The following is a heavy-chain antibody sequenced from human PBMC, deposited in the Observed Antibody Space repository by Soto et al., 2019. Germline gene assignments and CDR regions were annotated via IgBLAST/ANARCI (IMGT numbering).Heavy chain of an antibody. V-gene: IGHV3-33*01. J-gene: IGHJ4*02. CDR3: ARLRSTYYYGSGRYSYHDY. CDR1: GFTFSSYG. D-gene: IGHD3-10*01. Sequence: QVQLVESGGGVVQPWRSLRLSCAASGFTFSSYGMHWVRQASGKGLEWVAVIWYDGSNKYYVDSVKSRFTISRDNSKNTLYLQMNGLRAEDTAVYYCARLRSTYYYGSGRYSYHDYWGQGTLVTVSS. CDR2: IWYDGSNK.